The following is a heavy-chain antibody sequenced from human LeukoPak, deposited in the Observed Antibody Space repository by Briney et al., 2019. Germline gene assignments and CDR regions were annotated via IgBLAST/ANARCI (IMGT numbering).Heavy chain of an antibody. Sequence: SETLSLTCTVSGGSISSSSYYWGWIRQPPGKGLEWIGSIYYSGSTYYNPSLKSRVTISVDTSKNQFSLKLSSVTAADTAVYYCARLMIVVAHFDYWGQGTLVTVSS. CDR1: GGSISSSSYY. J-gene: IGHJ4*02. D-gene: IGHD3-22*01. CDR3: ARLMIVVAHFDY. CDR2: IYYSGST. V-gene: IGHV4-39*01.